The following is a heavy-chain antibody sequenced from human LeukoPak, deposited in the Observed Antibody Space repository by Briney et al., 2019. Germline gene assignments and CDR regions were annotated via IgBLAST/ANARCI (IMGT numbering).Heavy chain of an antibody. CDR1: GFSFTSYW. J-gene: IGHJ3*02. Sequence: GESLKISCKGSGFSFTSYWIGWVRQMPGKGPEWMGIIYPGDSDTRYSPSFQGQVTISADKSITTAYLQWSSLKASDTAMYYCAAGTYSSSSYAFDIWGQGTMVSVSS. CDR2: IYPGDSDT. V-gene: IGHV5-51*01. CDR3: AAGTYSSSSYAFDI. D-gene: IGHD6-6*01.